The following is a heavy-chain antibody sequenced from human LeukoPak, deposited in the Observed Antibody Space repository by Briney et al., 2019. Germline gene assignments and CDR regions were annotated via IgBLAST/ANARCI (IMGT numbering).Heavy chain of an antibody. V-gene: IGHV3-30*04. CDR2: ISYDGSNK. Sequence: GGSLRLSCAASGFTFSSHAMHWVRQAPGKGLEWVAVISYDGSNKYCADSVKGRFTISRDNSKNTLYLQMNSLRAEDTAVYYCTRDPRPTSLLWFGELYAPFDYWGQGTLVTVSS. J-gene: IGHJ4*02. CDR1: GFTFSSHA. D-gene: IGHD3-10*01. CDR3: TRDPRPTSLLWFGELYAPFDY.